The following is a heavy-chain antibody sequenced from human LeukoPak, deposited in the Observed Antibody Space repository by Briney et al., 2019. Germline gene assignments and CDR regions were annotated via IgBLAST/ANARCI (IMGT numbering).Heavy chain of an antibody. Sequence: PGGSLRLSCTASGFTFSNYAMSWVPQAPGKGLEWVSTIFGYGGSTYYADSVEGRFTISRDNSKNTLYLQLNSLTVEDTATYYCAKMAGYNSRFDYWGQGTLVTVAS. CDR3: AKMAGYNSRFDY. J-gene: IGHJ4*02. CDR1: GFTFSNYA. D-gene: IGHD6-13*01. CDR2: IFGYGGST. V-gene: IGHV3-23*01.